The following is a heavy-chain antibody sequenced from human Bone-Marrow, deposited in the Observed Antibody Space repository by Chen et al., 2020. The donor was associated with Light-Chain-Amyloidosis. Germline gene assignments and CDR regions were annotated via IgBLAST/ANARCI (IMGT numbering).Heavy chain of an antibody. J-gene: IGHJ4*02. CDR2: IRATGGSV. V-gene: IGHV3-23*01. Sequence: EVKLLESGGGLVQPGGSLRLSCAASGFSFRSHGMAWVRQIPGKGLQWVSSIRATGGSVYDADLVKGRLAISRDNSGDTLSLQTNSIRAEDTAIYYCARDSDGFGWIDFWGRGTLVTV. D-gene: IGHD6-19*01. CDR3: ARDSDGFGWIDF. CDR1: GFSFRSHG.